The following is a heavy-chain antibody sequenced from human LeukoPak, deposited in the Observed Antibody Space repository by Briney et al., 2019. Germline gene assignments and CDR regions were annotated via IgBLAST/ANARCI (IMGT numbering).Heavy chain of an antibody. D-gene: IGHD3-10*01. CDR2: IKSKTDGGTT. CDR1: GFTFSNAW. V-gene: IGHV3-15*01. J-gene: IGHJ4*02. Sequence: GSLRLSCAASGFTFSNAWMSWVRQAPGKGLEWVGRIKSKTDGGTTDYAAPVKGRFTISRDDSKNTLYLQMNSLKTEDTAVYYCTTDPREAFGEFLFDYWGQGTLVTVSS. CDR3: TTDPREAFGEFLFDY.